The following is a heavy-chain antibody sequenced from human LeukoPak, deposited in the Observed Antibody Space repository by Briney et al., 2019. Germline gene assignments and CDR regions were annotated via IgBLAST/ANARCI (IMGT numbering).Heavy chain of an antibody. CDR1: GGSISSGGYY. Sequence: SETLSLTCTVSGGSISSGGYYWSWIRQHPGKGLEWIVYIYYSGSTYYNPSLKSRVTISVDTSKNQFSLKLSSVTAADTAVYYCARDRAIVPAATYYYYYGMDVWGQGTTVTVSS. CDR3: ARDRAIVPAATYYYYYGMDV. CDR2: IYYSGST. D-gene: IGHD2-2*01. V-gene: IGHV4-31*03. J-gene: IGHJ6*02.